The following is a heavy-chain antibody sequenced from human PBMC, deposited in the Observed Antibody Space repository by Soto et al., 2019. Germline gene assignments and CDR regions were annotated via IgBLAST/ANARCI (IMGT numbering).Heavy chain of an antibody. Sequence: SVKVSCKASGGTFSSYAISWVRQAPGQGLEWMGGITPIFGTANYAQKFQGRVTITADESTSTAYMELSSLRSEDTAVYYCATELLRRDGYNYRFDYWGQGTLVTVSS. CDR2: ITPIFGTA. J-gene: IGHJ4*02. D-gene: IGHD5-12*01. V-gene: IGHV1-69*13. CDR3: ATELLRRDGYNYRFDY. CDR1: GGTFSSYA.